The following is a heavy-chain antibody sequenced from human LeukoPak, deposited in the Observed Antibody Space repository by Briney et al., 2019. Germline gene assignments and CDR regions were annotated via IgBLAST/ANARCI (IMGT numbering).Heavy chain of an antibody. CDR1: GYTFTSYG. D-gene: IGHD1-26*01. V-gene: IGHV1-18*01. J-gene: IGHJ3*02. CDR3: ARVTIVGATMPPDI. Sequence: LVASVKVSCKASGYTFTSYGISWVRQAPGQGLEWMGWISAYNGNTNYAQKLQGRVTMTTDTSTSTAYMELRSLRSDDTAVYYCARVTIVGATMPPDIWGQGTMVTVSS. CDR2: ISAYNGNT.